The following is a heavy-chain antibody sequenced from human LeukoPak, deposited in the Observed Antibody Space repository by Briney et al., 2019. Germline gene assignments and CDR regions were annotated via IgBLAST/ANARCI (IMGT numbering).Heavy chain of an antibody. Sequence: SETLSLTCTVSGGSISSSSYYWGWIRQPPGKGLEWIGYIYYSGSTNYNPSLKSRVTISVDTSKNQFSLKLSSVTAADTAVYYCARDGGTAMASYDYWGQGTLVTVSS. CDR2: IYYSGST. CDR1: GGSISSSSYY. J-gene: IGHJ4*02. D-gene: IGHD5-18*01. V-gene: IGHV4-61*01. CDR3: ARDGGTAMASYDY.